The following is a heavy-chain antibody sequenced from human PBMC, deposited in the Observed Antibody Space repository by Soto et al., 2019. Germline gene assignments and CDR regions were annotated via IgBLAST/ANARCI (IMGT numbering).Heavy chain of an antibody. CDR2: ISAYNGNT. CDR3: ARDYDFWSVYPPGCFDP. CDR1: GYTFTSSG. Sequence: ASVKVSCKASGYTFTSSGISWVRQAPGKGLEWMGWISAYNGNTNYAQKLQGRVTMTTDTSTSTAYMELRSLRSDDTAVYYCARDYDFWSVYPPGCFDPCGQGTLVTVSS. D-gene: IGHD3-3*01. V-gene: IGHV1-18*01. J-gene: IGHJ5*02.